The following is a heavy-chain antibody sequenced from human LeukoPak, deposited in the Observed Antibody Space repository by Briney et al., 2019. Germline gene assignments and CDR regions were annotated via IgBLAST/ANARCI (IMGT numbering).Heavy chain of an antibody. CDR3: ARLIVGATSSDAFDI. D-gene: IGHD1-26*01. Sequence: SVRVSCKASGGTFSSYAISWVRQAPGQGLEWMGGIIPIFGTANYAQKFQGRVTITTDESTSTAYMELSSLRSEDTAVYYCARLIVGATSSDAFDIWGQGTMVTVSS. CDR2: IIPIFGTA. V-gene: IGHV1-69*05. CDR1: GGTFSSYA. J-gene: IGHJ3*02.